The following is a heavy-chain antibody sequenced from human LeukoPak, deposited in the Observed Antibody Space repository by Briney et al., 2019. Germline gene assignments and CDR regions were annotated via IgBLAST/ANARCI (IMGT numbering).Heavy chain of an antibody. D-gene: IGHD6-19*01. CDR1: GFTFTSSA. CDR3: ASKDTSGWYEEA. J-gene: IGHJ5*02. V-gene: IGHV1-58*02. CDR2: IVVGSGNT. Sequence: SVKVSCKASGFTFTSSAMQWVRQARGQRLEWIGWIVVGSGNTNYAQKFQERVTITRDMSTSTAYVELSSLRSEDTAVYYCASKDTSGWYEEAWGQGTLVTVSS.